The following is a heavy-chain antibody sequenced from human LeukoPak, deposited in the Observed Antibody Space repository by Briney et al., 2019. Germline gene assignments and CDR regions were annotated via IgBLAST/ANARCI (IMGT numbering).Heavy chain of an antibody. J-gene: IGHJ4*02. Sequence: GASVKVSCKASGGTFSSYAISRVRQAPGQGLEWMGGIIPIFGTANYAQKFQGRVTITTDESTSTAYMELGSLRSEDTAVYYCARDPITPFFVEGVVAATPYFDYWGQGTLVTVSS. CDR3: ARDPITPFFVEGVVAATPYFDY. CDR1: GGTFSSYA. CDR2: IIPIFGTA. V-gene: IGHV1-69*05. D-gene: IGHD2-15*01.